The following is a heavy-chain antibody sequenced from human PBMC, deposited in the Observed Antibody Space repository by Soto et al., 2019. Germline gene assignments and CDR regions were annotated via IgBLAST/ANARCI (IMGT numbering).Heavy chain of an antibody. Sequence: QVQLQQWGAGLLKPSETLSLTCAVYGGSFSGYYWSWIRQPPGKGLEWIGEINHSGSTNYNPSLKSRFTISVDTYKNQFSLKLSSVTAADTAVYYCARAGIAEVGKGRCYPWGQGTLVTVSS. CDR3: ARAGIAEVGKGRCYP. D-gene: IGHD6-13*01. J-gene: IGHJ5*02. CDR1: GGSFSGYY. CDR2: INHSGST. V-gene: IGHV4-34*01.